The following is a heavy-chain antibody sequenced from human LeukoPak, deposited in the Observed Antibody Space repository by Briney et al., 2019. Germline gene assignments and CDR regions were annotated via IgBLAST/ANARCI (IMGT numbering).Heavy chain of an antibody. CDR2: ISSSSSYI. CDR3: ARGGTVVTVVPDY. Sequence: GGSLRLSCAASGFTFSSYSMNWVRQAPGKGLEWVSSISSSSSYIYYADSVKGRFTISRDNAKNSLYLQMNSLRAEDTAVYYCARGGTVVTVVPDYWGQGTLVTVSS. CDR1: GFTFSSYS. V-gene: IGHV3-21*01. D-gene: IGHD6-19*01. J-gene: IGHJ4*02.